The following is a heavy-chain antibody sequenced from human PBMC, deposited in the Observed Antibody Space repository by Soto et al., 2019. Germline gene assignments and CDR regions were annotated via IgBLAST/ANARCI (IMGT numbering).Heavy chain of an antibody. CDR2: IIPILGIA. V-gene: IGHV1-69*02. CDR3: ASLHLGELSLNYFDY. CDR1: GGTFSSYT. D-gene: IGHD3-16*02. Sequence: QVQLVHSGAEVKKPGSSVKVSCKASGGTFSSYTISWVRQAPGQGLEWMGRIIPILGIANYAQKFQGRVTITADKSTSTAYMELSSLRSEDTAVYYCASLHLGELSLNYFDYWGQGTLVTVSS. J-gene: IGHJ4*02.